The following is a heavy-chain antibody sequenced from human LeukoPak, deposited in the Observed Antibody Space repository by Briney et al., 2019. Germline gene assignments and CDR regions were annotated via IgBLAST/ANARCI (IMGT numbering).Heavy chain of an antibody. Sequence: GGSLRLSCAASGFTFSSYAMSWVRQAPGKGLGWVASLNLDGSDKYYVDSVKGRFTISRDNAKNSLYLQMDSLRVEDTAVYYCAKGKRYPDYWGQGTLVTVSS. CDR2: LNLDGSDK. CDR3: AKGKRYPDY. CDR1: GFTFSSYA. D-gene: IGHD1-1*01. V-gene: IGHV3-7*03. J-gene: IGHJ4*02.